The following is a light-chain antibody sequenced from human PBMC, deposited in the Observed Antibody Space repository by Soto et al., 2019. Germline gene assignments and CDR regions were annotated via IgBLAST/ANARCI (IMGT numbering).Light chain of an antibody. CDR2: EVV. CDR1: KNDIGVYDF. J-gene: IGLJ3*02. V-gene: IGLV2-8*01. Sequence: QSVLTQPPSASGSPGQSVTIFCTGTKNDIGVYDFVSWYQHHPGKAPRLIIYEVVQRPSGVPDRFSGSKSGNTASLTVSGLRSEDGAHYYCATWDDSLSGPVFGGGTKLTVL. CDR3: ATWDDSLSGPV.